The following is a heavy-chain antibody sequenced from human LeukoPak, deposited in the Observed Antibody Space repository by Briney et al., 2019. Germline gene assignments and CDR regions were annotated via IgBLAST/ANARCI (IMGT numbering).Heavy chain of an antibody. J-gene: IGHJ4*02. CDR2: IIPIFGTA. CDR1: GGTFSSYA. CDR3: ARSLYCSSTSCYGGSGCYFDY. V-gene: IGHV1-69*05. D-gene: IGHD2-2*01. Sequence: SVKVSCKASGGTFSSYAISWVRQAPGQGLEWMGGIIPIFGTANYAQKFQGRVTITTDESTSTAYMELSSLRSEDTAVYFCARSLYCSSTSCYGGSGCYFDYWGQGTLVTVSS.